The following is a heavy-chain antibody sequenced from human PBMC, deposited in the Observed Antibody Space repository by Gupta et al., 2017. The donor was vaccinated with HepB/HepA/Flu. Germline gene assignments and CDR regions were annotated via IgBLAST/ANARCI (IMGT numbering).Heavy chain of an antibody. CDR3: ESDSRAYYSGFDY. CDR1: GGSISSSNYY. D-gene: IGHD3-22*01. J-gene: IGHJ4*01. Sequence: QLQLQESGPGLVKPSETLSLTCAVSGGSISSSNYYWGWIRQPPGKGLEWIGSIHSSGSTYYNPSLKSRVTISVDTSKNQISLGLTSVTAADTAVYFCESDSRAYYSGFDYWGQGTLVTVS. CDR2: IHSSGST. V-gene: IGHV4-39*01.